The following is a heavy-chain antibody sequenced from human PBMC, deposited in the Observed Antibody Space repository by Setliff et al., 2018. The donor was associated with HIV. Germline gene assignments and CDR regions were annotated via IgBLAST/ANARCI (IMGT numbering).Heavy chain of an antibody. D-gene: IGHD6-19*01. CDR1: GFTFSIYS. CDR3: AREVAVAGFNY. CDR2: ISSGSSTI. J-gene: IGHJ4*02. V-gene: IGHV3-48*01. Sequence: GGSLRLSCAASGFTFSIYSMNWVRQAPGKGLEWVSYISSGSSTIYYADSVKGRFTISRDNAKNSLYLQMNSLRAEDTAVYYCAREVAVAGFNYWGQGTLVTVSS.